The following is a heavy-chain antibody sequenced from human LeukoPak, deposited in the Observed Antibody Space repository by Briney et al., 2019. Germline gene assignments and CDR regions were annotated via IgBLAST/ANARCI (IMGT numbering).Heavy chain of an antibody. V-gene: IGHV4-34*01. CDR1: GGSFSGYY. CDR3: ARRVPVTIFGVVPRAFDI. CDR2: INHSGST. D-gene: IGHD3-3*01. J-gene: IGHJ3*02. Sequence: SETLSLTCAVYGGSFSGYYWSWIRQPPGKGLEWIGEINHSGSTNYNPSLKSRVTISVDTSKNQFSLKLSSVTAADTAVYYCARRVPVTIFGVVPRAFDIWGQGTMVTVSS.